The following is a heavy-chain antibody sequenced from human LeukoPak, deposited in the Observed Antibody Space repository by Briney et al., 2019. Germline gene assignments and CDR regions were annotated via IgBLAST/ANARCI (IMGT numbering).Heavy chain of an antibody. CDR3: ARVPVLLWFGESDY. J-gene: IGHJ4*02. CDR1: GYTFTSYD. V-gene: IGHV1-18*01. Sequence: GASVKVSCKASGYTFTSYDINWVRQAPGQGLEWMGWISAYNGNTNYAQKLQGRVTMTTDTSTSTAYMELRSLRSDDTAVYYCARVPVLLWFGESDYWGQGTLVTVSS. CDR2: ISAYNGNT. D-gene: IGHD3-10*01.